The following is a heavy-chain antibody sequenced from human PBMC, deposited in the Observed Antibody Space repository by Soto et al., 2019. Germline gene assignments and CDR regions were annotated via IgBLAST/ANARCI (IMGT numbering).Heavy chain of an antibody. V-gene: IGHV4-34*01. CDR3: ARGHDGDYYYYYYYMDV. J-gene: IGHJ6*03. Sequence: PSETLSLTCAVYGGSFSGYYWSWIRQPPGKGLEWIGEINHSGSTNYNPSLKSRVTISVDTSKNQFSLKLSSVTAADTAVYYCARGHDGDYYYYYYYMDVWGKGTTVTV. CDR1: GGSFSGYY. CDR2: INHSGST. D-gene: IGHD4-17*01.